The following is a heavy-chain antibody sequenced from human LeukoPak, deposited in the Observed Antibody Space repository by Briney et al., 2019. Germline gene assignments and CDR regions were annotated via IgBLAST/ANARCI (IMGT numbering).Heavy chain of an antibody. Sequence: GRSLRLSCAASGFTFSSYAMHWVRQAPGKGLEWVAVISYDGSNKYYADSVKGRFTISRDNSKKTLYLQMNSLRAEDTAVYYCARGDMTTVTPIWFDPWGQGTLVTVSS. V-gene: IGHV3-30*01. CDR3: ARGDMTTVTPIWFDP. CDR2: ISYDGSNK. D-gene: IGHD4-17*01. CDR1: GFTFSSYA. J-gene: IGHJ5*02.